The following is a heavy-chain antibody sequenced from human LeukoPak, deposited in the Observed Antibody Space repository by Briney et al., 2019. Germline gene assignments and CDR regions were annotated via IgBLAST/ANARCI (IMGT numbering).Heavy chain of an antibody. CDR1: GFTFNTHA. J-gene: IGHJ4*02. V-gene: IGHV3-23*01. D-gene: IGHD3-10*01. CDR3: AKDRPNFYETSGSYYKMKGDF. Sequence: PGESLRLSCEASGFTFNTHAMSWDRQAPGKGLEWVASITSSGRTPFYTDSVRGRFIISRDNSKNTLYLQMNSLRGDDSAVYYCAKDRPNFYETSGSYYKMKGDFWGQGSLVTVSS. CDR2: ITSSGRTP.